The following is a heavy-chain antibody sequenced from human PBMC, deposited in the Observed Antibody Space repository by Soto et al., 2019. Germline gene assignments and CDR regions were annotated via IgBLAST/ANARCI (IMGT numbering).Heavy chain of an antibody. CDR2: IWYDGSNK. Sequence: GGSLRLSCAASGFTFSSYGMHWVRQAPGKGLEWVAVIWYDGSNKYYADSVKGRFTISRDNSKNTLYLQMNSLRAEDTAVYYCARGGAVAGNFDYWGQGTLVTVSS. J-gene: IGHJ4*02. CDR3: ARGGAVAGNFDY. D-gene: IGHD6-19*01. V-gene: IGHV3-33*01. CDR1: GFTFSSYG.